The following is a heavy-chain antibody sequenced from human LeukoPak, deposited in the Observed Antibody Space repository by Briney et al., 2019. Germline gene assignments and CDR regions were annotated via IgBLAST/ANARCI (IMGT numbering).Heavy chain of an antibody. CDR2: INSDGSNT. CDR3: GRRYCSGGSCNSGWYFDL. J-gene: IGHJ2*01. D-gene: IGHD2-15*01. V-gene: IGHV3-74*01. Sequence: GGSLRLSCAASGFTFRNYWMHWVRQVPGKGLVWVSRINSDGSNTDYADSVKGRFTISRDNAKNTLYLQINSLRAEDTAVYYCGRRYCSGGSCNSGWYFDLWGRGTLVTVSS. CDR1: GFTFRNYW.